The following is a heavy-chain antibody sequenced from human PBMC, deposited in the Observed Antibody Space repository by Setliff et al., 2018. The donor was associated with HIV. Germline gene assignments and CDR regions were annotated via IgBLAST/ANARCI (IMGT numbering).Heavy chain of an antibody. CDR2: VFYSGGA. J-gene: IGHJ6*03. Sequence: SETPSLTCTVSGGSISSHYWSWIRQPPGKGLEWIGIVFYSGGANYNPSIKSRITMSVDKSKNQFSLKLSAVTAADTAVYYCARLGDNSGYYYYYYMDVWGKGTTGTVSS. CDR3: ARLGDNSGYYYYYYMDV. CDR1: GGSISSHY. V-gene: IGHV4-59*11. D-gene: IGHD6-19*01.